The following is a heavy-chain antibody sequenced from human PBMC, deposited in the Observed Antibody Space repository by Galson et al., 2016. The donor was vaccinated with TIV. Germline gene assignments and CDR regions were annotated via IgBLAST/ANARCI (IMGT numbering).Heavy chain of an antibody. J-gene: IGHJ4*02. CDR3: ARSGDYGDY. CDR1: GYTFSSYG. Sequence: SVKVSCKASGYTFSSYGISWVRQAPGQGFEWMGWISTYNGNTNYAQKFRGRVTMTIDTATNTVYMELRRLRSDDTAVYHCARSGDYGDYWGQGTLVTVSS. V-gene: IGHV1-18*01. CDR2: ISTYNGNT. D-gene: IGHD4-17*01.